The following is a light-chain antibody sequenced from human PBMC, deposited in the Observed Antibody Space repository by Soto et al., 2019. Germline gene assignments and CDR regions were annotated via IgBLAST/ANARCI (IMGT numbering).Light chain of an antibody. J-gene: IGLJ2*01. Sequence: QSVLTQSPSASGTPGQRVSISCSGSTSNIGTNTVSWYQHVPGTAPKLLIYSNDQRPSAVPGRFSGSKSGTSASLAISGLLSEDEVDYYCATWDDSLNVVFGGGTKLTVL. V-gene: IGLV1-44*01. CDR1: TSNIGTNT. CDR2: SND. CDR3: ATWDDSLNVV.